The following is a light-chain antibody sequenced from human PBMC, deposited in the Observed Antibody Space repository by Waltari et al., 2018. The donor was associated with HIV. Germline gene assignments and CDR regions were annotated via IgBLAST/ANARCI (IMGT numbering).Light chain of an antibody. V-gene: IGLV1-47*01. CDR2: LNH. Sequence: QSVLTPPPSASGTPAQRVTISCFGGTSNVERNYVYLYQQVPGTTPKLLIYLNHERPSGVPVRFSGSKSGTSSSLAVSGLRSEDEAAYYCAVWDDSLNGLLFGGGTKLTVL. CDR3: AVWDDSLNGLL. J-gene: IGLJ2*01. CDR1: TSNVERNY.